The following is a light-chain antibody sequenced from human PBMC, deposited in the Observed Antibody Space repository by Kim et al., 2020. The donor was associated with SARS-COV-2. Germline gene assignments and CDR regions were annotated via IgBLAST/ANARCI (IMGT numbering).Light chain of an antibody. CDR3: SSYTSSSTLV. CDR1: SSDVGGYNY. J-gene: IGLJ1*01. Sequence: QSITISCTGTSSDVGGYNYVSWYQQHPGKAPKLMIYDVSNRPSGVSNRFSGSKSGHTASLTISGLQAEDEADYYCSSYTSSSTLVFGTGTKVTVL. CDR2: DVS. V-gene: IGLV2-14*03.